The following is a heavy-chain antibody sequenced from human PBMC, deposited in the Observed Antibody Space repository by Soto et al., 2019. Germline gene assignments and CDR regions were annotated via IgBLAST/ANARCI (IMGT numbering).Heavy chain of an antibody. V-gene: IGHV4-31*03. Sequence: QVQLQESGPGLVKPSQTLSLTCTVSGGSISSGGYYWSWIRQHPGKGLEWIGYIYYSGSTYYNPSLKSRVTISVDTCKNQFSLKLGSVTAADTVVYYCARAVTTVVTRYYFDCWGQGTLVTVSS. CDR3: ARAVTTVVTRYYFDC. D-gene: IGHD4-17*01. CDR1: GGSISSGGYY. CDR2: IYYSGST. J-gene: IGHJ4*02.